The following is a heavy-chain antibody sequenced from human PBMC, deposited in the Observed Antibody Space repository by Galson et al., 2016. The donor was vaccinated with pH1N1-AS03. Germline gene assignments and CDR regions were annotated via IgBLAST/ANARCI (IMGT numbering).Heavy chain of an antibody. CDR3: ARGSDDYIWGGYSGDY. CDR1: GFGIRTYW. V-gene: IGHV3-74*01. Sequence: SLRLSCAGSGFGIRTYWMHWVRQVPGKGLVWVSRINTDGSSTNYADSVKGRFTISRDNAKNTLYLQMNSLGAEGTAFYYCARGSDDYIWGGYSGDYWSQGILVTVSS. CDR2: INTDGSST. J-gene: IGHJ4*02. D-gene: IGHD3-16*01.